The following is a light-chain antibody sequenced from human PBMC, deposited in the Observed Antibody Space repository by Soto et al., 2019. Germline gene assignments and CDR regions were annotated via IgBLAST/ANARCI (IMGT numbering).Light chain of an antibody. CDR3: QQYGGSPYT. J-gene: IGKJ2*01. Sequence: EIVLTQSPGTLSLSPGETATLSCRASQSVSSSYLVWYQQKPRQAPRLLIYGASSRATGIPDRFSGSGSGTDFTLTIIRLEPEDFAVYYCQQYGGSPYTFGPGTKLAIK. V-gene: IGKV3-20*01. CDR2: GAS. CDR1: QSVSSSY.